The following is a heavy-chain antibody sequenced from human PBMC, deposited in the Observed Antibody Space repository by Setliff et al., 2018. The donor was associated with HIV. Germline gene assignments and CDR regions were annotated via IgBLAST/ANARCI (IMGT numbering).Heavy chain of an antibody. CDR1: GFFFSRHV. V-gene: IGHV3-23*01. CDR3: AKDLAANIYDFSALYCVPYPVGS. CDR2: INNRGDRA. D-gene: IGHD3-16*01. Sequence: GGSLRLSCEGSGFFFSRHVMSWVRQAPGKGLEWVSGINNRGDRADYADSVKGRFTISRDNSKNTVDLQMNSLTVEDTAVYYCAKDLAANIYDFSALYCVPYPVGSWGQGTLVTVSS. J-gene: IGHJ5*02.